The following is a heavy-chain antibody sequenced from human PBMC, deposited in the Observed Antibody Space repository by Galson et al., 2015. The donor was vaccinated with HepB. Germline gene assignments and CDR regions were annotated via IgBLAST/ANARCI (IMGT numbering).Heavy chain of an antibody. CDR2: ISNSGGHT. Sequence: SLRLSCAASGFTFSSYAMTWVRQSPGKGLEWVSTISNSGGHTHSADSVKGRFTISRDNFKNTLYLQMNSLRAEDTAIYYCAKVYEAYCGGDCYSYFDSWGQGTRVTVSS. V-gene: IGHV3-23*01. J-gene: IGHJ4*02. CDR1: GFTFSSYA. D-gene: IGHD2-21*02. CDR3: AKVYEAYCGGDCYSYFDS.